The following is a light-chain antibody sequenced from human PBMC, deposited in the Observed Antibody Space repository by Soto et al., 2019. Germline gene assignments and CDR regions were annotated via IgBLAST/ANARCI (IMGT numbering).Light chain of an antibody. CDR3: QQADSFPLT. J-gene: IGKJ4*01. CDR1: QGIRSY. CDR2: PAS. Sequence: DIQMTQSPSSVSSSIGDVVTITCRSSQGIRSYLAWYQQTPGKAPKLLIYPASSLRSGVPSRFYGSGSGTDFTLTISSLEAEDFEIYYCQQADSFPLTFGGGTKVDIK. V-gene: IGKV1-12*01.